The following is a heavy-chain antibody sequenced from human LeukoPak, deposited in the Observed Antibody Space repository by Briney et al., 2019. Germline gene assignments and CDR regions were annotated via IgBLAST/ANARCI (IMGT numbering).Heavy chain of an antibody. Sequence: PSETLSLTCTVSGGSISSYYWSWIRQPPGKGLEWIGYIYYSGSTNYNPSLKSRVTISVDTSKNQFSLKLSSVTAADTAVYYCASTYYYRSGSYYLDYWGQGTLVTVSS. CDR2: IYYSGST. D-gene: IGHD3-10*01. V-gene: IGHV4-59*08. CDR3: ASTYYYRSGSYYLDY. J-gene: IGHJ4*02. CDR1: GGSISSYY.